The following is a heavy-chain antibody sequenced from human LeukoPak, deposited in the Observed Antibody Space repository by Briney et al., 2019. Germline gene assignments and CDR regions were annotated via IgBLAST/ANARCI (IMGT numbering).Heavy chain of an antibody. D-gene: IGHD4-17*01. V-gene: IGHV3-23*01. CDR1: GFSFSGHA. CDR3: ARLRNLVTTNLGIDY. J-gene: IGHJ4*02. CDR2: ISGGGTET. Sequence: GGSLRLSCAASGFSFSGHAMSWVLQAPGKGLEWVSAISGGGTETYDADFVKGRFTISRDNSKNTLYLQMNSLRAEDTALYYCARLRNLVTTNLGIDYWGQGTLLTVSS.